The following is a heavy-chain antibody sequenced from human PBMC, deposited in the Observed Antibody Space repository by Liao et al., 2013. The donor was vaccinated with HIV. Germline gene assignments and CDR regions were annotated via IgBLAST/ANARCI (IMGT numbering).Heavy chain of an antibody. D-gene: IGHD6-6*01. J-gene: IGHJ4*02. V-gene: IGHV4-34*01. CDR2: INHSGST. CDR1: GGSFSGYY. Sequence: QVQLQQWGAGLLKPSETLSLTCAVYGGSFSGYYWSWIRQPPGKGLEWIGEINHSGSTNYNPSLKSRVTISVDTSKNQFSLKLSSVTAAETAVYYCARGVLPPLSSIAALSLYYFDYWGQGNPWSPSPQ. CDR3: ARGVLPPLSSIAALSLYYFDY.